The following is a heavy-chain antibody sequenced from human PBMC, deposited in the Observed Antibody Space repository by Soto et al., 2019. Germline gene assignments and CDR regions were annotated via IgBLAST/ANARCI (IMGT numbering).Heavy chain of an antibody. D-gene: IGHD3-10*01. V-gene: IGHV3-74*01. CDR2: INSDGSST. CDR3: ARDRYYGSGSWADWFDP. CDR1: GFTFSSYW. Sequence: PGGSLRLSCAASGFTFSSYWMHWVRQAPGKGLVWVSRINSDGSSTSYADSVKGRFTISRDNAKNTLYLQMNSLRAEDTAVYYCARDRYYGSGSWADWFDPWGQGTLVTVSS. J-gene: IGHJ5*02.